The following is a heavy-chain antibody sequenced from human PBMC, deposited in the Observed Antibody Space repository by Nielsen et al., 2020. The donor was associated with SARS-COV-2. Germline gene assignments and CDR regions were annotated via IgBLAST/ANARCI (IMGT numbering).Heavy chain of an antibody. J-gene: IGHJ5*02. CDR2: IYSGGST. D-gene: IGHD1-26*01. CDR1: GFTVSSNY. V-gene: IGHV3-53*01. CDR3: ASGSYYWFDP. Sequence: GESLKISCAASGFTVSSNYMSWVRQAPGKGLEWVSVIYSGGSTYYADSVKGRFTISRDNSKNSLYLQMNSLRAEDTAVYYCASGSYYWFDPWGQGTLVTVSS.